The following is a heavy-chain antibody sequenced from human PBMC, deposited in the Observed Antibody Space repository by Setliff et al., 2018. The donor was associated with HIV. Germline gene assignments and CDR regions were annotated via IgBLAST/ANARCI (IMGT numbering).Heavy chain of an antibody. J-gene: IGHJ4*02. V-gene: IGHV1-8*01. Sequence: ASVKVSCKASGYTFSSNDINWVRQATGQGLEWMGWMNPNSGNTGYAQKFQGRVTMTRDTSISTAYMELSSLRSDDTAVYYCARSYQYDSSGWGKVSAGYWGQGTLVTVSS. D-gene: IGHD3-22*01. CDR3: ARSYQYDSSGWGKVSAGY. CDR2: MNPNSGNT. CDR1: GYTFSSND.